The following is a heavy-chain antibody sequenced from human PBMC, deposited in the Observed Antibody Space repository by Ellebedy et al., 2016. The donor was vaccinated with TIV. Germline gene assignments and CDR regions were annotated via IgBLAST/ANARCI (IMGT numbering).Heavy chain of an antibody. CDR1: GFTFSTYA. J-gene: IGHJ4*02. CDR2: ISDSGGST. D-gene: IGHD6-19*01. Sequence: GESLKISCAASGFTFSTYAMSWVRQAPGKGLEWVSTISDSGGSTYYADSVKGRFTISRDNSKNTLYLQMNSLRAEDTAVYYCAKSSSGGCFDYWGQGTLVTVSS. CDR3: AKSSSGGCFDY. V-gene: IGHV3-23*01.